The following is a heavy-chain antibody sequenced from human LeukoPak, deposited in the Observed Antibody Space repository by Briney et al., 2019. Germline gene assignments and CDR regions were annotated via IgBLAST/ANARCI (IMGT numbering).Heavy chain of an antibody. V-gene: IGHV1-69*06. D-gene: IGHD6-13*01. Sequence: SVKVSCKASGGTFSSYAISWVRQAPGQGLEWMGGIIPIFGTANYAQKFQGRVTITADKSTSTAYMELSSLRSEDTAVYYCARDHEQLVYYYYMDVWGKGTTVTVSS. CDR3: ARDHEQLVYYYYMDV. CDR2: IIPIFGTA. CDR1: GGTFSSYA. J-gene: IGHJ6*03.